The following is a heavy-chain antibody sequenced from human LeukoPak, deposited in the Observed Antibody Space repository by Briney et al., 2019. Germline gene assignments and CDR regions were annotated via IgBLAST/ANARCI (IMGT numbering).Heavy chain of an antibody. CDR2: IYTSGST. CDR1: GGSFSGYY. CDR3: ARYDSSGRTFDF. Sequence: PSETLSLTCAVYGGSFSGYYWSWIRQPAGKGLEWIGRIYTSGSTNYNPSLKSRVTISRDTSKNQFSLKLSSVTAADTAVYFCARYDSSGRTFDFWGQGTLVTVSS. D-gene: IGHD3-22*01. V-gene: IGHV4-59*10. J-gene: IGHJ4*02.